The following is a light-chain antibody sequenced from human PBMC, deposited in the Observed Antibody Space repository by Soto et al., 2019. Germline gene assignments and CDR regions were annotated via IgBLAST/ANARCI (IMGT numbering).Light chain of an antibody. CDR3: SSYTSSSTLVV. CDR1: SSDVGGYNY. J-gene: IGLJ2*01. V-gene: IGLV2-14*01. CDR2: DVS. Sequence: QSVLTQPASVSGSPGQSITLSCTGTSSDVGGYNYVSWYQQHPGKAPKLMIYDVSNRPSEVSNRFSGYKSGNTASLTVSGLKAEDEGDYYCSSYTSSSTLVVFGGGTELTVL.